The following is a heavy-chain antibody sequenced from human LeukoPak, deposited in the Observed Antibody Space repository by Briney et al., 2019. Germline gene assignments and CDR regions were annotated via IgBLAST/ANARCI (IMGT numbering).Heavy chain of an antibody. Sequence: SETLSLTCSVSGGSISSYYWSWIRQTAGKGLEWIGRINTSGNTKYNPSLKSRVTMSVDTSKNQFSLNLRSVTAADTAVYYCERASYYESSNNIAFDIWGQGTMVTVSS. CDR2: INTSGNT. J-gene: IGHJ3*02. CDR1: GGSISSYY. V-gene: IGHV4-4*07. D-gene: IGHD3-22*01. CDR3: ERASYYESSNNIAFDI.